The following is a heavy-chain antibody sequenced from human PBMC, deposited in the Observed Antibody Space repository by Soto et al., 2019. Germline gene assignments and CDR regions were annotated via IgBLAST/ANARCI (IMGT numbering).Heavy chain of an antibody. CDR2: IYYSGST. V-gene: IGHV4-30-4*01. J-gene: IGHJ4*02. D-gene: IGHD2-21*02. CDR3: ARGMPGDRIDY. CDR1: GGSISSGDYY. Sequence: QVQLQESGPGLVKPSQTLSLTCTVSGGSISSGDYYWSWISQPPGKGLEWIGYIYYSGSTYYNPSLKNRVTISVDTSKNQFSLKLSSVTAADTAVYYCARGMPGDRIDYWGQGTLVTVSS.